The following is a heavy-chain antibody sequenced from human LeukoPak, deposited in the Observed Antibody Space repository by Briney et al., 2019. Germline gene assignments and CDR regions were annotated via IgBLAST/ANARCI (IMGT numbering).Heavy chain of an antibody. D-gene: IGHD4-17*01. Sequence: GGSRRLSGAASGFTVSSKYMSWVRQAPGKGLEWVSVIFSGGTTFYADSVKGRFTISRDNSENTLYLQMNSLRAEDTAVYYCATSRTDYDLDYWGQGTLVTVSS. J-gene: IGHJ4*02. CDR3: ATSRTDYDLDY. V-gene: IGHV3-66*01. CDR2: IFSGGTT. CDR1: GFTVSSKY.